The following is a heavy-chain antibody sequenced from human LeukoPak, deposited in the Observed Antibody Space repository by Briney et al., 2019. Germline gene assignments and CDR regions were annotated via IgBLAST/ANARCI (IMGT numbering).Heavy chain of an antibody. D-gene: IGHD6-19*01. CDR3: ARDDSSGWYEDY. CDR2: ISSSSSYI. CDR1: GFTFSIYS. J-gene: IGHJ4*02. Sequence: PGGSLRLSCAASGFTFSIYSMNWLRQATGKGLEGVSYISSSSSYIYYADSVKGRFTISRDNTKNSLYLQMNSLRAEDTAVYYCARDDSSGWYEDYWGQGNLVTVSS. V-gene: IGHV3-21*01.